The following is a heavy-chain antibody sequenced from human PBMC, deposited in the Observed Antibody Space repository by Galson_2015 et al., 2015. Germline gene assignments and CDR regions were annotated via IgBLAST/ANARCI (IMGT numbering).Heavy chain of an antibody. Sequence: SLRLSCAASGFTFSTYAMSWVRQTPGKGLEWVSSISGGGYSTYYADSVRGRFTISTDNSKNTLYLRMNSLRAEDTAVYYCTRDLSNNRSSYYMGAWCKGTTVTVS. V-gene: IGHV3-23*01. CDR1: GFTFSTYA. CDR2: ISGGGYST. J-gene: IGHJ6*03. D-gene: IGHD6-13*01. CDR3: TRDLSNNRSSYYMGA.